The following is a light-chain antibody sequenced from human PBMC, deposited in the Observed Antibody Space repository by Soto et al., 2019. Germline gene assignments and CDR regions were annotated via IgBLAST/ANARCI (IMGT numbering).Light chain of an antibody. CDR1: SSDVGSYNL. Sequence: QSALTQPASVSGSPGQSITISCTGTSSDVGSYNLVSWYQQHPGKAPKLMIYEGSKRPSGVSNRFSGSKSGNTASLTISGLQAEDEADYYCCSYAGSSTFYAVFGGGTQLIVL. CDR3: CSYAGSSTFYAV. J-gene: IGLJ7*01. V-gene: IGLV2-23*03. CDR2: EGS.